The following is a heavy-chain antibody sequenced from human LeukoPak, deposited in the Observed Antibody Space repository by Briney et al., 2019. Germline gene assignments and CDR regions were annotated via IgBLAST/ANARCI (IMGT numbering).Heavy chain of an antibody. CDR2: IYYSGST. D-gene: IGHD3-3*01. CDR3: ARGANYYDFWSGPPDI. J-gene: IGHJ3*02. V-gene: IGHV4-59*12. Sequence: PSETLSLTCTVSGGSISPYYWSWIRQPPGKGLEYIGYIYYSGSTNYNPSLKSRVTISLDTSKNQFSLKLSSVTAADTAVYYCARGANYYDFWSGPPDIWGQGTMVTVSS. CDR1: GGSISPYY.